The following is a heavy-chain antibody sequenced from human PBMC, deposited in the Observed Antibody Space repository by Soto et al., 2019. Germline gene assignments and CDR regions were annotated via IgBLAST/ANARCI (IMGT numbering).Heavy chain of an antibody. V-gene: IGHV4-34*02. CDR2: INRSGST. CDR1: GGSFSGYY. CDR3: ASSPMGQLFRYYFDY. J-gene: IGHJ4*02. D-gene: IGHD3-10*01. Sequence: QVQLQQWGAGLLKPSETLSLTCAVYGGSFSGYYWNWIRQPPGKGLEWIGQINRSGSTNYNPSLKSRVTISVDTSKNQFSLKLSSATAADTAVYYCASSPMGQLFRYYFDYWGQGTLVTVSS.